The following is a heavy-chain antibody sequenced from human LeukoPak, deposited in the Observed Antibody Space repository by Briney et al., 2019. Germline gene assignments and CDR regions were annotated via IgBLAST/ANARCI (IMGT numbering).Heavy chain of an antibody. CDR3: AKGSRSIAVDNLCDY. CDR2: ISSSGGST. Sequence: PGGSLRLSCEASGFTFSSSAMSWVRQAPGKGLEWVSVISSSGGSTYYADSVKGRFTIFRDSSKNTLYLQMSSLRAEDTAVYYCAKGSRSIAVDNLCDYWGQGTLVTVSS. D-gene: IGHD6-6*01. CDR1: GFTFSSSA. J-gene: IGHJ4*02. V-gene: IGHV3-23*01.